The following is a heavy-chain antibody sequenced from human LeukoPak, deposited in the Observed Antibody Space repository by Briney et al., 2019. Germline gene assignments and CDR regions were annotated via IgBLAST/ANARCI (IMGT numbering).Heavy chain of an antibody. V-gene: IGHV3-30*02. CDR2: IRFDGSTK. CDR3: AKSAVRGLPVLGN. J-gene: IGHJ4*02. D-gene: IGHD2-21*02. CDR1: GFIFTTCG. Sequence: GGSLRLSCAASGFIFTTCGMHWVRQAPGKGLEWVAFIRFDGSTKFYGDFAKGRFTISRDNSDNTVFLQMNSLTPEDTAIYYCAKSAVRGLPVLGNWGQGTLVTVSS.